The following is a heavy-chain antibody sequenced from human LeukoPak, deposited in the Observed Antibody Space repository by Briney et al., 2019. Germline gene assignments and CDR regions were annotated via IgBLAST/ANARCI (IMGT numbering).Heavy chain of an antibody. Sequence: TGGSLRLSCVVSGITFSTYTMNWVRQAPGKGLEYVSAISSNGGSTYYANSVKGRFTISRDNSKNTLYLQMNSLRAEDTAVYYCATVGTVFDYWGQGTLVTVSS. V-gene: IGHV3-64*04. J-gene: IGHJ4*02. D-gene: IGHD3-10*01. CDR1: GITFSTYT. CDR3: ATVGTVFDY. CDR2: ISSNGGST.